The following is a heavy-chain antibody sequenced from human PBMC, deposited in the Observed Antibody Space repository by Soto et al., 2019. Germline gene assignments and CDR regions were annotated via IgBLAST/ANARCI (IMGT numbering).Heavy chain of an antibody. CDR1: GFTFSNHE. J-gene: IGHJ4*02. V-gene: IGHV3-48*03. Sequence: PGGSLRLSCAASGFTFSNHEMNWVRQAPGKGLEWVSYISDSGSTIYYADSVKGRFTISRDNAKNSLYLQMNSLRAEDTAVYFCARSPAVYSGYWRRADFDSWGQGTPVTVSS. D-gene: IGHD5-12*01. CDR2: ISDSGSTI. CDR3: ARSPAVYSGYWRRADFDS.